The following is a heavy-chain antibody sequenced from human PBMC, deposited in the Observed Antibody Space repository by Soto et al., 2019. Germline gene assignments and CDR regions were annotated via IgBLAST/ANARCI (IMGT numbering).Heavy chain of an antibody. J-gene: IGHJ4*02. D-gene: IGHD4-4*01. V-gene: IGHV3-23*01. CDR3: ARGSYRAFDY. CDR1: GFTFSSYA. CDR2: ISGSGGST. Sequence: EVQLLESGGGLVQPGGSLRLSCAASGFTFSSYAMSWVRQAPGKGLEWVSAISGSGGSTSYADSVKGRFTFSRDNSKNTVYLQMNSLRVADTAVYYCARGSYRAFDYWGQGTLVTVSS.